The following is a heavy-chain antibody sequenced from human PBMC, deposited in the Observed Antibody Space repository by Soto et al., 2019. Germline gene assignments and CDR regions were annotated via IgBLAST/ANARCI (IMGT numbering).Heavy chain of an antibody. V-gene: IGHV3-9*01. CDR2: ISWNSGSI. Sequence: EVQLVESGGGLVQPGRSLRLSCAASGFTFDDYAMHWVRQAPGKGLEWVSGISWNSGSIGCADSVKGRFTISRDNAKNSLYLQMNSLRAEDTALYYCAKYNWNENWFDPWGQGTLVTVSS. CDR1: GFTFDDYA. D-gene: IGHD1-1*01. J-gene: IGHJ5*02. CDR3: AKYNWNENWFDP.